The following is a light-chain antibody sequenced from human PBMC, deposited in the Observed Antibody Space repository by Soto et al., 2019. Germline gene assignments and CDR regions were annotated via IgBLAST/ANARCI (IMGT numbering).Light chain of an antibody. V-gene: IGKV3-15*01. CDR3: QQYNNWPSLYT. J-gene: IGKJ3*01. Sequence: EIVMTQSPATLSVSPGERATLSCRASQSVSSNLAWYQQKPGQAPRLLIYGASTRATGIPDRFSGSGSGTEFTLTISSPQSEDFAVYYCQQYNNWPSLYTFGPGTKVDIK. CDR1: QSVSSN. CDR2: GAS.